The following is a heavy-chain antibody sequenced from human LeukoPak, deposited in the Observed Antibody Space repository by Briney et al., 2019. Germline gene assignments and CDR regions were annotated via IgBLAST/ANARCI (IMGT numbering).Heavy chain of an antibody. D-gene: IGHD6-19*01. CDR3: ARDQGSGFDY. CDR1: GGTFSSYA. CDR2: IIPIFGTA. Sequence: ASXKVSCKASGGTFSSYAISWVRQAPGQGLEWMGGIIPIFGTANYAQKFQGRVTITTDESTSTAYMELSSLRSEDTAVYYCARDQGSGFDYWGQGTLVTVSS. J-gene: IGHJ4*02. V-gene: IGHV1-69*05.